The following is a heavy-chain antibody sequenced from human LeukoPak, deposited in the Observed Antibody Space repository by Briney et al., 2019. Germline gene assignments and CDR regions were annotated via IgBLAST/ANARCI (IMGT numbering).Heavy chain of an antibody. D-gene: IGHD5-18*01. CDR2: INPNTGVT. CDR3: ARQLSPFAFDI. V-gene: IGHV1-2*06. Sequence: ASVKVSCKAAEYIFTSYYIHWVRQAPGQGLEWVGRINPNTGVTNYAQKFQDRVTMTRDTSISTAYMELSRLRSDDTAVYYCARQLSPFAFDIWGKGTMVTISS. CDR1: EYIFTSYY. J-gene: IGHJ3*02.